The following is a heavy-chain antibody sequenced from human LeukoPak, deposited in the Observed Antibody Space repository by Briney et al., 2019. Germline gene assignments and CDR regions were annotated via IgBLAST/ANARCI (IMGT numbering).Heavy chain of an antibody. Sequence: GGSLRLSCAASGFTFSSYGMHWVRQAPGKGLEWVAFIRYDGSNKYYADSVKGRFTISRDNSKNTLYLQMNSLRAEDTAVYYCAAEHYDILTGYHHFDYWGQGTLVTVSS. CDR1: GFTFSSYG. V-gene: IGHV3-30*02. D-gene: IGHD3-9*01. CDR2: IRYDGSNK. J-gene: IGHJ4*02. CDR3: AAEHYDILTGYHHFDY.